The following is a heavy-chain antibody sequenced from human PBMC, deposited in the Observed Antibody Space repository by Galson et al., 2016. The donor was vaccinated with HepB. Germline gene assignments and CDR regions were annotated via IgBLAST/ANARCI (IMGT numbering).Heavy chain of an antibody. D-gene: IGHD3-10*01. V-gene: IGHV1-8*01. CDR1: GYTFTGYD. Sequence: SVKVSCKASGYTFTGYDINWVRQATGQGLEWMGWMNPNSDNTGYAQKFQGRVTMTRNTSISTAYMDLSSLRSEDTAVYYCARAGSYHSKRWYYYAMDVWGPGTTVTVSS. CDR2: MNPNSDNT. J-gene: IGHJ6*02. CDR3: ARAGSYHSKRWYYYAMDV.